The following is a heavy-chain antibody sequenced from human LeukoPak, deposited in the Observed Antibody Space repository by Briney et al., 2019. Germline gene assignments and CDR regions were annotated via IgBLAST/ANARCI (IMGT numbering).Heavy chain of an antibody. CDR3: ARDYGPDGSGSYQGY. J-gene: IGHJ4*02. Sequence: GASVKVSCKTSGYTFTGYYIHWVRQAPGQGLEWMGWIDPNSGGSNSAQKFQGRVTMTRDTSISTAYMELSRLRSDDTAVYYCARDYGPDGSGSYQGYWGQGTLVTVSS. CDR1: GYTFTGYY. CDR2: IDPNSGGS. V-gene: IGHV1-2*02. D-gene: IGHD3-10*01.